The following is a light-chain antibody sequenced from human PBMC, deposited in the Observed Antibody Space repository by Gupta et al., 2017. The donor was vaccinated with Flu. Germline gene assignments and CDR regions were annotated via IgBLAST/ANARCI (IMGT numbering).Light chain of an antibody. V-gene: IGKV3-20*01. CDR2: GAS. CDR1: QSVSSSY. Sequence: TLSLSPGERATLSCRASQSVSSSYLAWYQQKPGQAPRLLIYGASSSAAGIPDRCSGSGSWTDFTLTISRLEPEDFAVYYCQQYGSASLYTFGQGTKVEIK. CDR3: QQYGSASLYT. J-gene: IGKJ2*01.